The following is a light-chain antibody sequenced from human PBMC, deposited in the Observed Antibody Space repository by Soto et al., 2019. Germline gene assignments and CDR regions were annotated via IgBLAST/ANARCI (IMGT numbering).Light chain of an antibody. J-gene: IGKJ1*01. CDR1: QRISSW. CDR3: QQYNSYPWT. CDR2: KAS. Sequence: DIQMTQSPSTLSASVGDRVTITCRASQRISSWLAWYQQKPGKAPKLLIYKASSLESGVPSRFLGSVSLTEFTRTISSLQPDDFATYYCQQYNSYPWTFGQGTKVVIK. V-gene: IGKV1-5*03.